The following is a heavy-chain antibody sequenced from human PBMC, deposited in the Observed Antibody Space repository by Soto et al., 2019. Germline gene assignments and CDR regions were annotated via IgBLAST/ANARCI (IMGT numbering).Heavy chain of an antibody. V-gene: IGHV4-30-2*01. CDR2: IQHSGST. D-gene: IGHD5-12*01. CDR1: GGSISRGGYS. J-gene: IGHJ3*02. CDR3: ASGGVVADDAFDI. Sequence: QLQLQESGSGLVKTSQTQSLTCAVTGGSISRGGYSWSWIRQPPGKGLEWIGNIQHSGSTYYNPSLKSRVTISVDRSKNQFSLQLSSVIAADTAVYYCASGGVVADDAFDIWGQGTMVTVSS.